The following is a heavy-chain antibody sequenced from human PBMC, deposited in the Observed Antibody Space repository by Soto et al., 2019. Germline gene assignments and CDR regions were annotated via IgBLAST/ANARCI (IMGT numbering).Heavy chain of an antibody. Sequence: WWSWVRQPPGKGLEWIGEIYHSGSTNYNPSLKSRVTISVDKSKNQFSLKLSSVTAADTAVYYCARSPLRYFDWFDPWGQGTLVTVPQ. CDR1: W. J-gene: IGHJ5*02. CDR3: ARSPLRYFDWFDP. V-gene: IGHV4-4*02. D-gene: IGHD3-9*01. CDR2: IYHSGST.